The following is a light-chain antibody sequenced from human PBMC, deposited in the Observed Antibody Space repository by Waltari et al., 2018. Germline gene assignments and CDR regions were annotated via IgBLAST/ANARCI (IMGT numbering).Light chain of an antibody. Sequence: DTQMTQSPSSLSALVGDTVTITCQASQGIANNLNWYQWKPGKAPKLLIYRASSLQSGIPSRFRGSGYGTAFILTISSLQPEDFATYYCQQGSSYPRTFGQGTRVE. V-gene: IGKV1-16*01. CDR3: QQGSSYPRT. CDR1: QGIANN. CDR2: RAS. J-gene: IGKJ1*01.